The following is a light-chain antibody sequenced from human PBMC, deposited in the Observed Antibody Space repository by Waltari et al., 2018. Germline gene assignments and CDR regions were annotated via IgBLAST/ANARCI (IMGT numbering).Light chain of an antibody. CDR2: DVS. CDR1: RRDVGGYNY. CDR3: SSYTSTNTWV. J-gene: IGLJ3*02. Sequence: QSVLTQPASVSGSPGQSITISCTGTRRDVGGYNYVPWYQQHPGKAPKLMIFDVSKRPSGVSNRFSGAKSGNTASLTISGLQAEDEAEYYCSSYTSTNTWVFGGGTKLTVL. V-gene: IGLV2-14*03.